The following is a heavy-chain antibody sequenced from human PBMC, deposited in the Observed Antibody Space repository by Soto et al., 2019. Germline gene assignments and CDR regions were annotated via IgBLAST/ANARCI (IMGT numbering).Heavy chain of an antibody. V-gene: IGHV3-30-3*01. CDR3: ARAGILARHHDAFDI. CDR1: GFTFSSYA. J-gene: IGHJ3*02. D-gene: IGHD6-13*01. Sequence: GGSLRLSCAASGFTFSSYAMHWVRQAPGKGLEWVAVISYDGSNKYYADSVKGRFTISRDNSKNTLYLQMNSLRAEDTAVYYCARAGILARHHDAFDIWGQGTMVTVSS. CDR2: ISYDGSNK.